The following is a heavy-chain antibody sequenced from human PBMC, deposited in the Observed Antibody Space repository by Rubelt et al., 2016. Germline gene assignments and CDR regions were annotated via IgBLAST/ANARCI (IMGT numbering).Heavy chain of an antibody. CDR1: GFTFSSYT. CDR2: ISSSSAYI. J-gene: IGHJ4*02. V-gene: IGHV3-21*01. D-gene: IGHD4-17*01. Sequence: EVQLVESGGGLVKPGGSLRLSCAASGFTFSSYTMNWVRQAPGKGLEWVSSISSSSAYIYYADSLKGRFTISRDNANNSLSLQVNSLRAEDTAVYYCAKATVTTTNFDYWGQGTLVTVSS. CDR3: AKATVTTTNFDY.